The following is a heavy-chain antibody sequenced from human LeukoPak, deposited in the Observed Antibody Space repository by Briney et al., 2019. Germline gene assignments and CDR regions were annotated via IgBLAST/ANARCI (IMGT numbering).Heavy chain of an antibody. Sequence: SETLSLTCTVSGGSISSSSYYWGWIRQPPGKGLEWIGSIYYSGSTYYNPSLKSRATISVDTSKNQFSLKLSSVTAADTAVYYCARHHSNYFDYYYYMDVWGKGTTVTVSS. CDR2: IYYSGST. J-gene: IGHJ6*03. D-gene: IGHD4-11*01. CDR3: ARHHSNYFDYYYYMDV. V-gene: IGHV4-39*01. CDR1: GGSISSSSYY.